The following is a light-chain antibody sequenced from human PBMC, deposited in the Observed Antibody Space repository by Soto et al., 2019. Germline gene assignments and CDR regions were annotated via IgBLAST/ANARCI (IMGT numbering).Light chain of an antibody. CDR3: AARDDSLNGYV. Sequence: QSVLTQPPSASGTPGQRVTISCSGSSSNIGSNTVNWYQQLPGTAPKLLIYSNNHRPSGVPDRFSGSKSGTSASLAISGLQSVDEADYYCAARDDSLNGYVFGTGTKLTVL. V-gene: IGLV1-44*01. CDR2: SNN. J-gene: IGLJ1*01. CDR1: SSNIGSNT.